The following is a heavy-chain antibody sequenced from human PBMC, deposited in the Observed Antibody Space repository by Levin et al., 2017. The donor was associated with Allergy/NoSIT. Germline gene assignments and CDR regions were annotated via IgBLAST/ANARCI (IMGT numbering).Heavy chain of an antibody. V-gene: IGHV3-23*01. J-gene: IGHJ4*02. Sequence: PGGSLRLSCAASGFTFSTYAMSWVRQAPGKGLEWVSAISGSGISTYYADSVKGRFTISRDNSKNTLYLQMNSLRAEDTAVYYCAKRTHPSGSYPNFDYWGQGTLVAVSS. CDR3: AKRTHPSGSYPNFDY. D-gene: IGHD1-26*01. CDR1: GFTFSTYA. CDR2: ISGSGIST.